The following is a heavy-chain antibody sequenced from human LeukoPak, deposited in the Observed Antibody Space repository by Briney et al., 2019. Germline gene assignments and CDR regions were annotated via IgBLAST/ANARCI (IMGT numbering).Heavy chain of an antibody. CDR1: GGTFSSYA. Sequence: ASVKVSCKASGGTFSSYAISWVRQAPGQGLEWMGGIIPIFGTANYAQKFQGRVTITADESTSTAYMELSSLRSEDTAVYYCATLRRCSSTSCHYYYVMDVWGKGTTVTVSS. J-gene: IGHJ6*04. D-gene: IGHD2-2*01. V-gene: IGHV1-69*13. CDR3: ATLRRCSSTSCHYYYVMDV. CDR2: IIPIFGTA.